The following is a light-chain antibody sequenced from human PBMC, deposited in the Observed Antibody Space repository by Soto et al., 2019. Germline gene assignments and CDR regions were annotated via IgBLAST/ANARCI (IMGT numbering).Light chain of an antibody. CDR1: QSVSSN. CDR2: GAS. CDR3: QQYHHWPYT. Sequence: EIVMTQSPATLSVSPGERATLSCRASQSVSSNLPWYQQKPGQAPRLLIYGASTRATGIPARFSGSGSGTEFTLTISSLQSEDFAVYYCQQYHHWPYTFGQGTKLEIK. J-gene: IGKJ2*01. V-gene: IGKV3-15*01.